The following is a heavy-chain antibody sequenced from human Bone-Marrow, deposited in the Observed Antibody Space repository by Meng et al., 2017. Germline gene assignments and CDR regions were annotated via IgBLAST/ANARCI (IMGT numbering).Heavy chain of an antibody. CDR3: ARVSSSGHYPYFFDY. CDR2: ISSVGSNN. Sequence: VRLVASGGGVIRTGKSLSLSCAASGCNLKAYALHWVRQAPGKGLEWVAVISSVGSNNYYAQSVKGRFTISRDNSQKTLFLQMSSLRSDDTALYYCARVSSSGHYPYFFDYWGQGTLVTVSS. D-gene: IGHD3-22*01. V-gene: IGHV3-30*04. J-gene: IGHJ4*02. CDR1: GCNLKAYA.